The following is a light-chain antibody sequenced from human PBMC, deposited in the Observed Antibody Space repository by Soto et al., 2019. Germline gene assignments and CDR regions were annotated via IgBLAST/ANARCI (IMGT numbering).Light chain of an antibody. J-gene: IGLJ2*01. CDR1: SSDVGSYNR. Sequence: QSALTQPPSVSGSPGQSVTISCTGTSSDVGSYNRVSWYQQPPGTAPKLMIYEVSNRPSGVPDRFSGSKSGNTASLTISGLQAEDEADYYCSSYTCSSTVVVFCGGTKLTVL. V-gene: IGLV2-18*02. CDR2: EVS. CDR3: SSYTCSSTVVV.